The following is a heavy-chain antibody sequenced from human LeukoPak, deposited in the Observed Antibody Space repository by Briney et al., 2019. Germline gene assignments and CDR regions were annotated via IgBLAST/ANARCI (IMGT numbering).Heavy chain of an antibody. CDR3: ARDPPSSGRSFDC. D-gene: IGHD6-19*01. Sequence: GGSLRLSCAASGFTFSTHAMHWVRQAPGKGLEWVAMIYYDGSNTYYADSVKGRFTISRDNPKNTVFLQMKSLRVEDTAVYFCARDPPSSGRSFDCWGQGTLVTVSS. CDR2: IYYDGSNT. J-gene: IGHJ4*02. CDR1: GFTFSTHA. V-gene: IGHV3-33*01.